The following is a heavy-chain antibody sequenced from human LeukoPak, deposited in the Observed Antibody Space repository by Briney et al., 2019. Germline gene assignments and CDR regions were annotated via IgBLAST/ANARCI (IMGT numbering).Heavy chain of an antibody. CDR1: GGSISSGGYY. Sequence: PSQTLSLTCTVSGGSISSGGYYWSWIRQPPGKGLEWIGYIYHNGSTYHNPSLKSRVTISVDRSKNQFSLKLSSVTAADTAVYYCARGHYDFWSGYYAPFDYWGQGTLVTVSS. CDR3: ARGHYDFWSGYYAPFDY. CDR2: IYHNGST. V-gene: IGHV4-30-2*01. D-gene: IGHD3-3*01. J-gene: IGHJ4*02.